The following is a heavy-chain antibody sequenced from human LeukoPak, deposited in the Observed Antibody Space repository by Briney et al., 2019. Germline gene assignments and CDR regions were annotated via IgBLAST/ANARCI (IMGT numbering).Heavy chain of an antibody. Sequence: GGSLRLSCAAAGFTFNHYGMHWVRQAPGKGLEWVAVIWSDGTNQYYADSVKGRFTISRDDSGNTVYLQMNSLRPEDTGVYYCARAAADVYYYYYMDVWGKGTTVTVSS. D-gene: IGHD6-13*01. CDR3: ARAAADVYYYYYMDV. CDR2: IWSDGTNQ. J-gene: IGHJ6*03. V-gene: IGHV3-33*01. CDR1: GFTFNHYG.